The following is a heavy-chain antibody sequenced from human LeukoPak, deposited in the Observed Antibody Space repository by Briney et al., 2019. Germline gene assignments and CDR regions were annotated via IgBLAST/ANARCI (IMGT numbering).Heavy chain of an antibody. V-gene: IGHV3-30*04. CDR1: GFTFSSYA. J-gene: IGHJ4*02. CDR3: ARDSSSWYPNSFYFDY. CDR2: ISYDGSNK. D-gene: IGHD6-13*01. Sequence: GRSLRLSCAASGFTFSSYAMRWVRQAPGKGLEWVAVISYDGSNKYYADSVKGRFTISRDNSKNTLYLQMNSLRAEDTAVYYCARDSSSWYPNSFYFDYWGQGTLVTVSS.